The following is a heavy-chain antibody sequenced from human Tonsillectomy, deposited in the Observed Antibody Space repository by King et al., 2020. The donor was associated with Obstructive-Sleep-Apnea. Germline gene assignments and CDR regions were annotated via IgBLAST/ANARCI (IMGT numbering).Heavy chain of an antibody. D-gene: IGHD3-22*01. CDR3: ASGESYYDTSTPPYFDY. Sequence: VQLQESGPGLVKPSQTLSLTCTVSGGSISSGGYYWSWIRQHPGKGLEWIGYIYYSGSTYYNPSLKSRVTISVDTSKNQFSLTLSSVTAADTAVYYCASGESYYDTSTPPYFDYWGQGTLVTVSS. CDR2: IYYSGST. CDR1: GGSISSGGYY. V-gene: IGHV4-31*03. J-gene: IGHJ4*02.